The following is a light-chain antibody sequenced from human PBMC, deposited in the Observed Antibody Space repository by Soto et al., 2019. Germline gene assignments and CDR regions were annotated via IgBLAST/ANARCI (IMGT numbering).Light chain of an antibody. J-gene: IGLJ2*01. V-gene: IGLV2-14*01. Sequence: QSVLTQPASVSGSPGQSITISCTGTSSDVGGYNYVSWYQQHPGKAPKLMIYDVSNRPSGVSKRFSGSKSGNTASLTISGLQAEDEADYYCSSYTSSSTLDVVFGGGTKVTVL. CDR1: SSDVGGYNY. CDR2: DVS. CDR3: SSYTSSSTLDVV.